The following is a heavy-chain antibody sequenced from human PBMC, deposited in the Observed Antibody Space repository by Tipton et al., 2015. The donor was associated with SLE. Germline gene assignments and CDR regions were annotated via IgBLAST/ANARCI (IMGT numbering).Heavy chain of an antibody. V-gene: IGHV4-39*01. CDR3: ARGPRYGGYGY. CDR1: GGSISGSSYY. Sequence: TLSLTCTVSGGSISGSSYYWGWIRQPPGKGLEWIGSIYYRGSTYYNPSLKSRVTISVDTSKNQFSLKLSSVTAADTAVYYCARGPRYGGYGYWGQGTLVIVSS. CDR2: IYYRGST. J-gene: IGHJ4*02. D-gene: IGHD4-17*01.